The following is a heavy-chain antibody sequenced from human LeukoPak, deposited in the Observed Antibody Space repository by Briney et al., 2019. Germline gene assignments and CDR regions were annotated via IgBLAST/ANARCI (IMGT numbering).Heavy chain of an antibody. CDR2: INIGGTNT. CDR3: ATDGAGFDT. J-gene: IGHJ5*02. Sequence: PGGSLRLSCAASGFTFNDHYMSWIRQAPGKGLEWLSYINIGGTNTHYADSAKGRFTIPRDNAKKSLYLEMNNLRAEDTAVYYCATDGAGFDTWGQGVLVTVSS. CDR1: GFTFNDHY. V-gene: IGHV3-11*01.